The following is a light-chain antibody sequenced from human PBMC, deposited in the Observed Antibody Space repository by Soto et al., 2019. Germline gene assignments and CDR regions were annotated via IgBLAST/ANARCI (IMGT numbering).Light chain of an antibody. CDR1: SLPKQY. CDR3: QSSDSSGRYPYV. CDR2: KDN. V-gene: IGLV3-25*02. J-gene: IGLJ1*01. Sequence: SYDLTQPPSVSVSPGQTARITFSGDSLPKQYAYWYQQKPGQAPVVVIYKDNGRPSGIPERFSGSSSGTTVTLTISGVQAEDEAYYYCQSSDSSGRYPYVFGTGTKV.